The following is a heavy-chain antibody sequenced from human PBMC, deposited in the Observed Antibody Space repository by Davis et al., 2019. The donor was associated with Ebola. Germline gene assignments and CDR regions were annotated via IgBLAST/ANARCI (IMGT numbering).Heavy chain of an antibody. Sequence: ASVKVSCKASGYTFTSYDINWVRQATGQGLEWMGWMNPNSGNTGYAQKFQGRVTMTGDTSTDTAYLDLSSLRSADTAVYYCTIGGITGGFDYWGQGTLVTVSS. D-gene: IGHD2-8*02. CDR3: TIGGITGGFDY. J-gene: IGHJ4*02. V-gene: IGHV1-8*01. CDR2: MNPNSGNT. CDR1: GYTFTSYD.